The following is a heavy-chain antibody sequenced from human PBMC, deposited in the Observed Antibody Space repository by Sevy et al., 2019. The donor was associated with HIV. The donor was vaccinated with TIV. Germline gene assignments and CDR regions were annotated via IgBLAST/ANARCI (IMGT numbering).Heavy chain of an antibody. Sequence: ASVKVFCKVSGSTLTRLAIHWVRQAPGKGPEWMGSFDPEDGETIYSQKFQGRVTMTEDTSTDTGYMELSSLRSEDTAVYYCATTKDYYDSSGSPFDDWGQGTLVTVSS. D-gene: IGHD3-22*01. CDR1: GSTLTRLA. CDR2: FDPEDGET. J-gene: IGHJ4*02. V-gene: IGHV1-24*01. CDR3: ATTKDYYDSSGSPFDD.